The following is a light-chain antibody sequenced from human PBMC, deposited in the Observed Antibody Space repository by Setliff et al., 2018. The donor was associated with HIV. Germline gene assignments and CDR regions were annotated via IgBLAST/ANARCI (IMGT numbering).Light chain of an antibody. CDR3: CSYAGSSTYV. Sequence: QSVLTQPASVSGSPGQSITISCTGNSSDVGSYNLVSWYQQHPGKAPKLMIYEVSKRPSVVSNRFSGSKSGNTASLTISGLQAEDEADYYCCSYAGSSTYVFGTGTKVTVL. J-gene: IGLJ1*01. CDR2: EVS. CDR1: SSDVGSYNL. V-gene: IGLV2-23*02.